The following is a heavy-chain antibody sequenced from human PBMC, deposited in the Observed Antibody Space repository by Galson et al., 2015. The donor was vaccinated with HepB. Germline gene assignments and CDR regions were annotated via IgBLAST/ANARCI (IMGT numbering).Heavy chain of an antibody. CDR3: TRALDYDILTGYFSNWFDP. CDR2: GST. D-gene: IGHD3-9*01. V-gene: IGHV4-59*01. J-gene: IGHJ5*02. Sequence: GSTYYNPSLKSRVTISVDTSKNQFSLKLSSVTAADTAVYYCTRALDYDILTGYFSNWFDPRGQGTLVTVSS.